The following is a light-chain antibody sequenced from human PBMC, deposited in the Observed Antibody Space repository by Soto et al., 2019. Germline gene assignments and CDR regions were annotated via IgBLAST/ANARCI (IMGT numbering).Light chain of an antibody. Sequence: SYELTQPPSVSVSPGQTASITCSGDKLGDKYACWYQQKPGQSPVLVIYQDSTRPSGIPERFSGSNSGNTATLTISGTQAMDEADYYCQAWDNSLVFGGGTKLTVL. CDR3: QAWDNSLV. CDR1: KLGDKY. V-gene: IGLV3-1*01. J-gene: IGLJ2*01. CDR2: QDS.